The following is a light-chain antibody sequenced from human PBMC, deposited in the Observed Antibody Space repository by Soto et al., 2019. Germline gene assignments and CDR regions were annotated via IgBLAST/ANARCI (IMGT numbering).Light chain of an antibody. CDR3: QQYNVYPWT. J-gene: IGKJ1*01. CDR1: QSISSW. CDR2: KAS. V-gene: IGKV1-5*03. Sequence: DIQMTQSPSTLSASVGDRVTINCRASQSISSWLAWYQQKAGEAPKLLIYKASSLESGVPSRFGGSGSGTEFTLTISSLQSDDFATYYCQQYNVYPWTFGQGTKVEIK.